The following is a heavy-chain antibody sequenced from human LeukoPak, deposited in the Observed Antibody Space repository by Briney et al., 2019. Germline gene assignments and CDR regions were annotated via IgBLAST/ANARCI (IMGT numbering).Heavy chain of an antibody. V-gene: IGHV3-23*01. Sequence: GGSLRLSCAASGFTLSSCAMSWVRQAPGKGLEWVSATSDTGNTYHADSVKGRFTISRDSSKNTLFLQMNRLRPEDAAVYYCAKAPVTTCRGAFCYPFDYWGLGTLVTVSS. CDR1: GFTLSSCA. J-gene: IGHJ4*02. D-gene: IGHD2-15*01. CDR2: TSDTGNT. CDR3: AKAPVTTCRGAFCYPFDY.